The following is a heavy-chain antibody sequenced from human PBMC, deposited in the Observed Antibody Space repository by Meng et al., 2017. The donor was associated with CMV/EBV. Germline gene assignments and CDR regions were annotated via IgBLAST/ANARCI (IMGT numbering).Heavy chain of an antibody. CDR3: AADLSTYDSSGHHSS. CDR2: INHSGST. V-gene: IGHV4-34*01. CDR1: GGSFSGYY. Sequence: SETLSLTCAVYGGSFSGYYWSWIRQPPGKGLEWIGEINHSGSTNYNPSLKSRVTISVDTSKNQFSLKLSSVTAADTAVYYCAADLSTYDSSGHHSSWGQGTLVTVSS. J-gene: IGHJ4*02. D-gene: IGHD3-22*01.